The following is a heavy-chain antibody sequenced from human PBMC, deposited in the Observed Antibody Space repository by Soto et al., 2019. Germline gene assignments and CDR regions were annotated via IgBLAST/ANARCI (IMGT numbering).Heavy chain of an antibody. CDR1: GFTFNNYG. CDR2: IWNDGSNN. D-gene: IGHD6-25*01. V-gene: IGHV3-33*01. CDR3: ARRQIPPPTRRAANDRGSMDV. Sequence: QVQLVESGGGVVQPGRSLRLSCAASGFTFNNYGMHWVRQAPGKGLEWLAGIWNDGSNNYYANSVKGRFTISRDNSKNTLHLQINTLRAEDAAVYYCARRQIPPPTRRAANDRGSMDVWGQGTTVTVSS. J-gene: IGHJ6*02.